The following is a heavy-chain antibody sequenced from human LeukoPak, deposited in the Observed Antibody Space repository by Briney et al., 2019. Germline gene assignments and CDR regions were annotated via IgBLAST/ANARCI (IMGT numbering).Heavy chain of an antibody. CDR1: GGSFSGYY. J-gene: IGHJ4*02. V-gene: IGHV4-34*01. CDR2: INHSGST. D-gene: IGHD3-9*01. Sequence: SETLSLTCAVYGGSFSGYYWSWIRQPPGKGLEWIGEINHSGSTNYNPSLKSRVTISVDTSKNQFSLKLSSVTAADTAVYYCARDGNNLRYFDWFHRYYFDYWGQGTLVTVSS. CDR3: ARDGNNLRYFDWFHRYYFDY.